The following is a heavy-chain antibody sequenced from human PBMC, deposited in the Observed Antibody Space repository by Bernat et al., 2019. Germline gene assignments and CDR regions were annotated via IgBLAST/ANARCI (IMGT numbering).Heavy chain of an antibody. J-gene: IGHJ4*01. CDR1: GYTFTNYA. CDR2: INAGNGNT. D-gene: IGHD3-22*01. Sequence: QVQLVQSGAEVKKPGASVKVSCEASGYTFTNYAIHWVRQAPGQRLEWMGWINAGNGNTKYSQKFQGRVTITRDTSASTAYMELSSLSSEDTAVYYCARGGDSSGYYYFDYWGQEPRSPSPQ. V-gene: IGHV1-3*01. CDR3: ARGGDSSGYYYFDY.